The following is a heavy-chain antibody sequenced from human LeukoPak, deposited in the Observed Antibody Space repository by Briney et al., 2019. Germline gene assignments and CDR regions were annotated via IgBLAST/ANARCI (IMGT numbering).Heavy chain of an antibody. Sequence: PSETLSLTCAVYGGSFSSYFWTWIRQPPGKGLEWIGEINHSGSTNYNPSLKSRLIMSVDTSKNQFSLNLTSVTAADTAVYYCARGSGLYCSSTSCPYNYWGQGTLVTVSS. CDR3: ARGSGLYCSSTSCPYNY. J-gene: IGHJ4*02. CDR1: GGSFSSYF. V-gene: IGHV4-34*01. CDR2: INHSGST. D-gene: IGHD2-2*01.